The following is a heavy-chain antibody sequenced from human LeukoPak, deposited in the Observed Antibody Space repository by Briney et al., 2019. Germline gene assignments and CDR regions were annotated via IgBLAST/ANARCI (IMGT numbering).Heavy chain of an antibody. J-gene: IGHJ5*02. CDR3: ARRDYGDYGPRVWWFDP. CDR2: IYYSGST. V-gene: IGHV4-39*07. Sequence: PSETLSLTCTVSGGSISSSSYYWGWIRQPPGKGLEWIGSIYYSGSTYYNPSLKSRVTISVDTSKNQFSLKLSSVTAADTAVYYCARRDYGDYGPRVWWFDPWGQGTLVTVSS. CDR1: GGSISSSSYY. D-gene: IGHD4-17*01.